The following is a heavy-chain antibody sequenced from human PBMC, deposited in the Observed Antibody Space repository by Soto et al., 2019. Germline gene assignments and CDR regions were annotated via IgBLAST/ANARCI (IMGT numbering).Heavy chain of an antibody. V-gene: IGHV1-46*01. D-gene: IGHD1-26*01. CDR3: ARSSGGNFGIIIEGTNWFDP. CDR2: INPHGGST. CDR1: RDTFTRYY. J-gene: IGHJ5*02. Sequence: GVSVNVAFKAPRDTFTRYYVHCVGQAPGQGLEWTGVINPHGGSTAYAQKFKGRVTLTRDTSASTVYMEVSSLTSEDTAMYYCARSSGGNFGIIIEGTNWFDPWGQGTMVTVSS.